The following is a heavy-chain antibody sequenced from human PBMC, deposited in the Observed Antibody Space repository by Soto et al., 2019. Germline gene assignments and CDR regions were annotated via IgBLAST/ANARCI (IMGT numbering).Heavy chain of an antibody. CDR3: ARDPGNFLLGGAIDY. CDR2: ISSSSSTI. D-gene: IGHD2-15*01. Sequence: GGSLRLSCAASGFTFSSYSMNWVRQAPGKGLEWVSYISSSSSTIYYADSVKCRFTISRDNAKNSLYLQVNSLRAEDTAVYYCARDPGNFLLGGAIDYGGQGTLVTVSS. J-gene: IGHJ4*02. CDR1: GFTFSSYS. V-gene: IGHV3-48*04.